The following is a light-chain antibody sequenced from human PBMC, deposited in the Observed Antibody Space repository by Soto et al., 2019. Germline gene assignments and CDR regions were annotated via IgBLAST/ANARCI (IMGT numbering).Light chain of an antibody. J-gene: IGKJ1*01. CDR2: AAS. CDR3: QHHNSYSQT. CDR1: QSIRHY. Sequence: DIHMTQSPPTLSASVGARVTITCRASQSIRHYLAWYQQMPGKAPKLLIYAASTLQSGVPARFSGSGSGTEFTLTISRLQPDDFGTYFCQHHNSYSQTFGQGTKVEIK. V-gene: IGKV1-5*01.